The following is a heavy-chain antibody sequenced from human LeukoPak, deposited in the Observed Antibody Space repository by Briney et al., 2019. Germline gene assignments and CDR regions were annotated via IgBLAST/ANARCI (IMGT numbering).Heavy chain of an antibody. CDR3: ARESRRTVTTVFDI. CDR2: TYSGGTT. V-gene: IGHV3-66*01. J-gene: IGHJ3*02. CDR1: GFTVTDNH. Sequence: GGSLRLSCAASGFTVTDNHMTWVRQAPGQGLQWVSITYSGGTTYYAHFVKDRFTMSRDNSKNTLYLHLNSLGADDTAMYYCARESRRTVTTVFDIWGQGTMVTVSS. D-gene: IGHD4-17*01.